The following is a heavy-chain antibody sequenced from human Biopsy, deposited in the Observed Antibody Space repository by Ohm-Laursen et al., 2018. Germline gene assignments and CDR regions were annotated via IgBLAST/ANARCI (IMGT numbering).Heavy chain of an antibody. CDR3: ARDGGVSYFGLDV. CDR1: GFTFVDYT. V-gene: IGHV3-43*01. D-gene: IGHD3-16*01. CDR2: ISWDGSRT. J-gene: IGHJ6*02. Sequence: SLRLSCTASGFTFVDYTMHWVRQIPGKGLEWVSLISWDGSRTYYADSVMGRFTISRDNAKNCLYLQMNSLRTQDTALYYCARDGGVSYFGLDVWGLGTTATVSS.